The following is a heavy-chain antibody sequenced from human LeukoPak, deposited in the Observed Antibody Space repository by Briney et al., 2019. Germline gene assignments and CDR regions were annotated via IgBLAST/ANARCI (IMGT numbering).Heavy chain of an antibody. D-gene: IGHD6-13*01. J-gene: IGHJ4*02. CDR1: GDSISGSSYY. V-gene: IGHV4-39*07. CDR3: ARGVVAAAGRTFDF. CDR2: IYYSGSS. Sequence: SETLSLTCSVSGDSISGSSYYWGWIRQPPGKGLEWIGSIYYSGSSYYNPSLKSRVTISLDTSQNQFSLKLSSLTAADTAVYYCARGVVAAAGRTFDFWGQGTLVTVSS.